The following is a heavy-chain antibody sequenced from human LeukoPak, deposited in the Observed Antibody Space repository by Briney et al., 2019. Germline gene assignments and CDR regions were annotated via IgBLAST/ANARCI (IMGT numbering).Heavy chain of an antibody. V-gene: IGHV3-7*01. D-gene: IGHD5-12*01. CDR1: GFTFSRYS. J-gene: IGHJ4*02. CDR2: IKQDGSEK. Sequence: GGSLRLSCAASGFTFSRYSMNWVRAAPGKGLEWVANIKQDGSEKYYVDSVKGRFTISRDNAKNSLYLQMNSLRAEDTAVYYCARYSGYDDEGEYFDYWGQGTLVTVSS. CDR3: ARYSGYDDEGEYFDY.